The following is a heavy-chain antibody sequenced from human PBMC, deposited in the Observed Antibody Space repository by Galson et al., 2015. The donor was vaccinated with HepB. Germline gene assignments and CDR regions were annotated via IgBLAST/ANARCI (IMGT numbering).Heavy chain of an antibody. V-gene: IGHV1-46*04. CDR2: INPSGGST. Sequence: SVKVSCKASGYTFTSYYMHWVRQAPGQGLEWMGIINPSGGSTSYAQKLQGRVTMTRDTSTSTVYMELSSLRSEDTAVYYCARDGNAYSSGWYEPYYYYGMDVWGQGTTVTVSS. CDR3: ARDGNAYSSGWYEPYYYYGMDV. CDR1: GYTFTSYY. J-gene: IGHJ6*02. D-gene: IGHD6-19*01.